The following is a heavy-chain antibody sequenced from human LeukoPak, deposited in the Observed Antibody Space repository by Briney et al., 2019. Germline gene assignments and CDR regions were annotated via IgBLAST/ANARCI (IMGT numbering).Heavy chain of an antibody. CDR2: ISNDGTNI. V-gene: IGHV3-74*01. Sequence: PGGSLRLSCAASGFTFSHYWMHWVRRAPGKGLVWISHISNDGTNIGYADSVKGRFTISRDNSKDSLYLQMNSLRTEDTALYYCAKDTGITPSGISGFFDFWGQGTLVTVSS. CDR1: GFTFSHYW. D-gene: IGHD6-13*01. CDR3: AKDTGITPSGISGFFDF. J-gene: IGHJ4*02.